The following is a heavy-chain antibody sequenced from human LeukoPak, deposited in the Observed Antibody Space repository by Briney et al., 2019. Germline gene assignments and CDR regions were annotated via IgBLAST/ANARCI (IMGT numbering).Heavy chain of an antibody. Sequence: PGRSLRLSCAASGFTFSSYGMHWVRQAPGKGLEWVAVISYDGSNKYYADSVKGRFTISRGNSKNTLYLQMNSLRAEDTAVYYCADYGSGSPPNWGQGTLVAVSS. V-gene: IGHV3-30*03. J-gene: IGHJ4*02. D-gene: IGHD3-10*01. CDR2: ISYDGSNK. CDR1: GFTFSSYG. CDR3: ADYGSGSPPN.